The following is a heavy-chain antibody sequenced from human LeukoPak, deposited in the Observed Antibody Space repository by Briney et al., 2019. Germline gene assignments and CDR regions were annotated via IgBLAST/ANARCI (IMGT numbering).Heavy chain of an antibody. CDR3: AREIAVKYSGSTNYFLDY. CDR2: IRGSGDST. D-gene: IGHD1-26*01. CDR1: GFTFSSYG. Sequence: GGSLRLSCAASGFTFSSYGMTWVRQAPGKGLEWVSGIRGSGDSTDYADSVKGRFTISRDNSKNTLYLQMNSLRAEDTAVYYCAREIAVKYSGSTNYFLDYWGQGTLVTVSS. V-gene: IGHV3-23*01. J-gene: IGHJ4*02.